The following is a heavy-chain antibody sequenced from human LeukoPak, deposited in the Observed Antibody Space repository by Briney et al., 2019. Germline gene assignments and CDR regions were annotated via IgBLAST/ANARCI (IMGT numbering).Heavy chain of an antibody. CDR3: ARSGGWYYFDY. D-gene: IGHD6-19*01. J-gene: IGHJ4*02. Sequence: PSETLSLTCAVSGGSISSSNWWSWVRQPPGKGLEWIGEIYHSGSTNYNPSLKNRVTISVDKSKNQFSLKLSSVTAADTAVYYCARSGGWYYFDYWGQGTLVTVSS. CDR1: GGSISSSNW. V-gene: IGHV4-4*02. CDR2: IYHSGST.